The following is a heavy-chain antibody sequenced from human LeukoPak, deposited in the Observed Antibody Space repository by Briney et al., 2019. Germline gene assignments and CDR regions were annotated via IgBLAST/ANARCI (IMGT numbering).Heavy chain of an antibody. V-gene: IGHV4-59*01. D-gene: IGHD3-22*01. CDR3: ARVFHDSCGYPFDY. Sequence: SETLSLTCTVSGGSMSSSYWSWIRHPPGKGLEWIGYTYYSGNTNCNPSLKSRVTISVDTSKNQFSLKVSSVTAADTAVYYCARVFHDSCGYPFDYWGQGTLVTVSS. J-gene: IGHJ4*02. CDR2: TYYSGNT. CDR1: GGSMSSSY.